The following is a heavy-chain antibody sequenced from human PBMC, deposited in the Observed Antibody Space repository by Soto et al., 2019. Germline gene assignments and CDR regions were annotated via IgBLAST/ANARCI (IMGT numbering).Heavy chain of an antibody. CDR3: ARTYCSSTSCPYYYGMDV. D-gene: IGHD2-2*01. CDR1: GGTFSSYA. CDR2: IIPIFATA. V-gene: IGHV1-69*01. J-gene: IGHJ6*02. Sequence: QVQLVQSGAEVKKPGSSVKVSCKASGGTFSSYAISWVRQAPGQGLEWMGGIIPIFATANYAQKFQDRVRTTADESTSTAYMELSRLRSEDTAVYYCARTYCSSTSCPYYYGMDVWGQGTTVTVSS.